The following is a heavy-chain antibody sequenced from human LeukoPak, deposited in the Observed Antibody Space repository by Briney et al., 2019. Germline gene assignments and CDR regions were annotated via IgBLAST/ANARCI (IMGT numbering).Heavy chain of an antibody. Sequence: PSETLSLTCTVSGYSISSGYYWGWIRQPPGKGLEWIGSIYHSGSTYYNPSLKSRVTISVDTSKNQFSLKLSSVTAADTAVYYCARTYYYDSSGYYINLGYYYYYYMDVWGKGTTVTISS. CDR3: ARTYYYDSSGYYINLGYYYYYYMDV. CDR1: GYSISSGYY. J-gene: IGHJ6*03. CDR2: IYHSGST. D-gene: IGHD3-22*01. V-gene: IGHV4-38-2*02.